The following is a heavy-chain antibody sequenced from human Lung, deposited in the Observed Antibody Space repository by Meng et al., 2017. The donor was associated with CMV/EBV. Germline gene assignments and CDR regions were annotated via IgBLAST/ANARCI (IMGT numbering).Heavy chain of an antibody. CDR2: IYYSGST. V-gene: IGHV4-31*02. Sequence: QAQLQEPGPGLVKPSPTLSLTCTVSGGSSSRGGFYWSWIRQHPGKGLEWIGYIYYSGSTYYNPSLRSRVAISIDTSKNQFSLKLTSVTAADTAVYFCARTNYGDYNWFDPWGQGTLVTVSS. J-gene: IGHJ5*02. CDR1: GGSSSRGGFY. CDR3: ARTNYGDYNWFDP. D-gene: IGHD4-17*01.